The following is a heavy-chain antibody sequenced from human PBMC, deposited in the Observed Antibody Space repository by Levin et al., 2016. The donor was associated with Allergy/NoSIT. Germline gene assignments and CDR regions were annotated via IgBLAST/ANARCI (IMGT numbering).Heavy chain of an antibody. CDR2: ISSSSSFR. Sequence: LSLTCAVSGFTFSRYWMHWVRQVPGKGLEWVSSISSSSSFRYYAASVKGRFTISRDNAKNSLYLQMNSLRAEDTAVYYCASGACSGGSCREFDYWGQGTLVTVSS. J-gene: IGHJ4*02. CDR1: GFTFSRYW. V-gene: IGHV3-21*06. D-gene: IGHD2-15*01. CDR3: ASGACSGGSCREFDY.